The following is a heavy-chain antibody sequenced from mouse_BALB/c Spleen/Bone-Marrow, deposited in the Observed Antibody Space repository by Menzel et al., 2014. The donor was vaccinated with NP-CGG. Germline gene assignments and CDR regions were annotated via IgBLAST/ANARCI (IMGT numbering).Heavy chain of an antibody. CDR3: ARHYRYDAWFAY. V-gene: IGHV1-66*01. Sequence: VKLMESGPELVKPGASVKISCKASGYSFTSYYIHWVKQRPGQGLEWTGWIFPGSGYTKYNEKFKAKATLTADTSSSTAYMHLSSLTSEDSAVYFCARHYRYDAWFAYWGQGTLVTVSA. CDR2: IFPGSGYT. D-gene: IGHD2-14*01. CDR1: GYSFTSYY. J-gene: IGHJ3*01.